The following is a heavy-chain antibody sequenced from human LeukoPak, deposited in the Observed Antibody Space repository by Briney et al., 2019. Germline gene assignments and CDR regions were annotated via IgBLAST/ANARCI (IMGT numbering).Heavy chain of an antibody. CDR2: IYNGDDT. J-gene: IGHJ4*02. CDR1: GFTVSSNY. Sequence: SGGSLRLSCAASGFTVSSNYMSWVRQAPGKGLHWVSAIYNGDDTYYADSVKGRFTISRDSSKNTLYLQMNSLRVEDTAVYYCARVLRYQLPPDFWGQGTLVTVSS. V-gene: IGHV3-53*01. CDR3: ARVLRYQLPPDF. D-gene: IGHD2-2*01.